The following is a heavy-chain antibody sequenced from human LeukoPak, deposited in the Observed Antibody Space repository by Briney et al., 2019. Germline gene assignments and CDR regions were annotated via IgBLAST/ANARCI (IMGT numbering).Heavy chain of an antibody. V-gene: IGHV1-18*04. CDR2: ISAYNGNT. CDR1: GYTFTGYY. D-gene: IGHD1-26*01. Sequence: GASVKVSCKASGYTFTGYYMHWVRQAPGQGLEWMGWISAYNGNTNYAQKLQGRVTMTTDTSTSTAYMELRSLRSDDTAVYYCARQGRSGSYFGGNWFDPWGQGTLVTVSS. CDR3: ARQGRSGSYFGGNWFDP. J-gene: IGHJ5*02.